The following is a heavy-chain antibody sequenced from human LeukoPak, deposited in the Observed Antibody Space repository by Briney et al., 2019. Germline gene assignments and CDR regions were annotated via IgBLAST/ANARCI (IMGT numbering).Heavy chain of an antibody. CDR2: IYYSGSA. CDR3: ARLKKVLLWFGELSNWFDP. V-gene: IGHV4-59*12. Sequence: SETLSLTCTVSGGSISSYYWSWIRQPPGKGLEWIGYIYYSGSANYNPSLKSRVTISVDTSKNQFSLKLSSVTAADTAVYYCARLKKVLLWFGELSNWFDPWGQGTLVTVSS. J-gene: IGHJ5*02. CDR1: GGSISSYY. D-gene: IGHD3-10*01.